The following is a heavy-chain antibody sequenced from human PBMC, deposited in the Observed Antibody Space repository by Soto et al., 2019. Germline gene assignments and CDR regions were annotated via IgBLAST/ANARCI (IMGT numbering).Heavy chain of an antibody. CDR2: INPSGGST. V-gene: IGHV1-46*01. CDR1: GNSFTTYY. CDR3: ARGKVGATLYYYYGMDV. Sequence: ASVKVSCKASGNSFTTYYMHWVRQAPGQGLEWMGIINPSGGSTSYAQKFQGRVTMTRDTSTSTVYMELSSLRSEDTAVYYCARGKVGATLYYYYGMDVWGQGTTVTVSS. J-gene: IGHJ6*02. D-gene: IGHD1-26*01.